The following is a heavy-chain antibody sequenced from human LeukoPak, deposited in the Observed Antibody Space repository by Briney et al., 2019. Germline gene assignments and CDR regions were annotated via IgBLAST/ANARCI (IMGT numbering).Heavy chain of an antibody. V-gene: IGHV3-74*01. CDR3: ARDAQPYCTNGVCYKYYYYGMDV. J-gene: IGHJ6*02. D-gene: IGHD2-8*01. Sequence: QPGGSLRLSCAASGFTFSSYWMHWARQAPGKGLVWVSRINSDGSSTSYADSVKGRFTISRDNAKNTLYLQMNSLRAEDTAVYYCARDAQPYCTNGVCYKYYYYGMDVWGQGTTVTVSS. CDR2: INSDGSST. CDR1: GFTFSSYW.